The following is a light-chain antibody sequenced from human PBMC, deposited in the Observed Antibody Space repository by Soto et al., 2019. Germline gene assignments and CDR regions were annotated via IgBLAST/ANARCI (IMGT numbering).Light chain of an antibody. CDR2: DAS. CDR1: QSITHY. Sequence: DLQMTQSPSSLSASVGDRVTITCRASQSITHYLNWYQQKPGKAPKLLIYDASSLQSGVPSRFSGGGSGTAFTLTISSLQPEDFATYYCQQSYSTPLSFGGGTKVEIK. V-gene: IGKV1-39*01. CDR3: QQSYSTPLS. J-gene: IGKJ4*01.